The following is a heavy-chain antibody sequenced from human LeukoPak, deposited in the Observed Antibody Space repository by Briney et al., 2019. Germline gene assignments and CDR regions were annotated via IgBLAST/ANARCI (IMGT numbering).Heavy chain of an antibody. CDR3: ARESMVGLTPLLDI. V-gene: IGHV3-53*01. CDR1: GFIVSSNY. CDR2: LTSDGST. Sequence: GGSLRLSCAASGFIVSSNYMSWVRQAPGKGLQWVSALTSDGSTFYTDSVKGRFTISRDNFRNILSLQMNSLRAEDTAVYYCARESMVGLTPLLDIWGQGTMVTVSS. J-gene: IGHJ3*02. D-gene: IGHD1-26*01.